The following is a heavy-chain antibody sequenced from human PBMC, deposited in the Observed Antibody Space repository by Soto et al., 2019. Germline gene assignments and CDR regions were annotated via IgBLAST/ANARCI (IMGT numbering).Heavy chain of an antibody. CDR3: PPFLVVTAGHY. D-gene: IGHD2-21*02. J-gene: IGHJ4*02. CDR1: GFTLSSYW. Sequence: EVQLVESGGGLVQPGGSLRLSCAASGFTLSSYWMHWVRQAPGKGLVWVARIHFDGIITDYADSVKGRFTVSRDSAKNTLYLQMNSLRAEDTAVYYCPPFLVVTAGHYWGQGTLVTVSS. V-gene: IGHV3-74*01. CDR2: IHFDGIIT.